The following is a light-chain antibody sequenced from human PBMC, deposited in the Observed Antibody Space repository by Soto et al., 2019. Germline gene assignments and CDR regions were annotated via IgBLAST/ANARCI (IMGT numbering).Light chain of an antibody. CDR2: DAS. J-gene: IGKJ1*01. CDR1: QSVSSNY. CDR3: QQYGTSSRT. Sequence: PGERATLSCGASQSVSSNYLAWFQQKPGLAPSLLIYDASSGATGVPDRFSGSGSGTDFTLTISRLEPEDFAVYYCQQYGTSSRTFGQGTKVDIK. V-gene: IGKV3D-20*01.